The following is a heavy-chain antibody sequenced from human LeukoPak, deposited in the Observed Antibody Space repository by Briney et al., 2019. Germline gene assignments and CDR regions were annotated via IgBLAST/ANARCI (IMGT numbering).Heavy chain of an antibody. J-gene: IGHJ4*02. CDR1: GGSSSGYY. CDR2: INHSGST. V-gene: IGHV4-34*01. D-gene: IGHD6-19*01. CDR3: AKQSSGWYGTDY. Sequence: PSETLSLTCVLYGGSSSGYYWSWIRQPPGKGLEWIGEINHSGSTNYNPSLKGRVTISVDTSKNQFSLKLSSVTAADTAVYYCAKQSSGWYGTDYWGQGTLVTVSS.